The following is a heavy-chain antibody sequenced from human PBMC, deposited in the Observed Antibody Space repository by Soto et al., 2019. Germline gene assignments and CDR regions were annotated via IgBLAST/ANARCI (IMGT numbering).Heavy chain of an antibody. D-gene: IGHD5-18*01. J-gene: IGHJ4*02. V-gene: IGHV4-30-4*01. Sequence: SETLSLTCTVSGGSISSGDYYWSWIRQPPGKGLEWIGYIYYSGSTYYNPSLKSRVTISVDTSKNQFSLKLSSVTAADTAVYYCARVEGYSYGHFDYWGQGTLVTVSS. CDR3: ARVEGYSYGHFDY. CDR1: GGSISSGDYY. CDR2: IYYSGST.